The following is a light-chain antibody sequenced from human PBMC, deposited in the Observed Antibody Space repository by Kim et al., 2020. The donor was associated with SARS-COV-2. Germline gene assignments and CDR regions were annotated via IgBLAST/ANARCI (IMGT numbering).Light chain of an antibody. CDR1: QSISSH. Sequence: DIQMTQSPSSLSASVGDRVTITCRTSQSISSHLNWYHQKPGRAPKLLISAASTLQGGVPSRFSGSGSETDFTLTISSLQPEDFATYYCQQSHTTPLLTFGGGTKLEI. CDR3: QQSHTTPLLT. J-gene: IGKJ4*01. V-gene: IGKV1-39*01. CDR2: AAS.